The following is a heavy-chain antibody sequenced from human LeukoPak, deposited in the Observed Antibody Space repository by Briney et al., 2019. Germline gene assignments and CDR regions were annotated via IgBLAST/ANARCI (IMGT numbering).Heavy chain of an antibody. Sequence: GASVKVSCKASGYTFTSYGISWVRQAPGQGLEWMGWISAYNGNTNYAQKLQGRVTMTTDTSTSTAYMELRSLRSDDTAVYYCARDRGYSSSWYRGDAYWGQGTLVTVSS. D-gene: IGHD6-13*01. CDR1: GYTFTSYG. CDR3: ARDRGYSSSWYRGDAY. J-gene: IGHJ4*02. V-gene: IGHV1-18*01. CDR2: ISAYNGNT.